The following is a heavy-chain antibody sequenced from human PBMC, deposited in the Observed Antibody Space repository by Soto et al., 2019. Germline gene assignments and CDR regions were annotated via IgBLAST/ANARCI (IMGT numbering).Heavy chain of an antibody. CDR1: GFTFSDYA. J-gene: IGHJ4*02. Sequence: VQLVESGGGVVQPGRSLRLSCAASGFTFSDYAMHWVRQAPGKGLEWVAVVSHDGRNTHYADSVKGRFTISRDSSKNTVSLEMTSLRAEDTGVYYCATGGRLWLVTSVFNYWGQGALVTVSS. CDR3: ATGGRLWLVTSVFNY. D-gene: IGHD6-19*01. V-gene: IGHV3-30*03. CDR2: VSHDGRNT.